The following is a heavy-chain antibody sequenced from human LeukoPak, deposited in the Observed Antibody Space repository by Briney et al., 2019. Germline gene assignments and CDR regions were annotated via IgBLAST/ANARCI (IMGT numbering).Heavy chain of an antibody. CDR3: ARDPPIEDIVAPYNDY. CDR1: GYTFTSYY. CDR2: INPNSGGT. V-gene: IGHV1-2*06. J-gene: IGHJ4*02. D-gene: IGHD2-15*01. Sequence: VASVKVSCKASGYTFTSYYMHWVRQAPGQGLEWMGRINPNSGGTNYAQKFQGRVTMTRDTSISTAYMELSRLRSDDTAVYYCARDPPIEDIVAPYNDYWGQGTLVTVSS.